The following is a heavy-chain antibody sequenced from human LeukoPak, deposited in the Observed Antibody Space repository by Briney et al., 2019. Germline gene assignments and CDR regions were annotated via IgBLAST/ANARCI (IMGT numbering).Heavy chain of an antibody. CDR2: IIPIFGTA. J-gene: IGHJ4*02. CDR3: ARSFYGDYVGGNFDY. CDR1: GGTFSSYA. V-gene: IGHV1-69*13. Sequence: SVKVSCKASGGTFSSYAISWVRQAPGQGLEWMGGIIPIFGTANYAQKFQGRVTITADESTSTAYMELSSLRSEDTAVYYCARSFYGDYVGGNFDYWGQGTLVTVSS. D-gene: IGHD4-17*01.